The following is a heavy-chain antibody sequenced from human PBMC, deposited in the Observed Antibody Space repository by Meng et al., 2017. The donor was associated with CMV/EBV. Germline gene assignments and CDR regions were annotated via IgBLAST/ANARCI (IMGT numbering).Heavy chain of an antibody. CDR3: ARALSSSSTPY. CDR2: INPNSGGT. Sequence: SCKASGYTFTGYYMHWVRQAPGQGLEWMGWINPNSGGTNYAQKFQGRVTMTRDTSISTAYTELSRLGSDDTAVYYCARALSSSSTPYWGQGTLVTVSS. CDR1: GYTFTGYY. D-gene: IGHD6-6*01. J-gene: IGHJ4*02. V-gene: IGHV1-2*02.